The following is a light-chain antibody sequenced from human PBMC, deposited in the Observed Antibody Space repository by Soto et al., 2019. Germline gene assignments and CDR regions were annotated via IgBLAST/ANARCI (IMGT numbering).Light chain of an antibody. V-gene: IGLV2-14*01. J-gene: IGLJ2*01. Sequence: QSVLTQPASVSGSPGQSITISCTGTSSDVGGYNYVSWYQQHPGKAPKLMIYDVSNRPSGVSNRFSGSKSGNTASLTISGLQPEDEAVNYASSITSTSSVESGGGP. CDR2: DVS. CDR3: SSITSTSSVE. CDR1: SSDVGGYNY.